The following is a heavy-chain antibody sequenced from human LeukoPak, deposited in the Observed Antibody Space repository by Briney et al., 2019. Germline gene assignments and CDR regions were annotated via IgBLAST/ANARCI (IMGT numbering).Heavy chain of an antibody. CDR3: ARDKHYYDSSKYV. J-gene: IGHJ4*02. V-gene: IGHV3-20*04. CDR1: GFTFSSYW. CDR2: INWNGGTT. Sequence: GGSLRLSCAASGFTFSSYWMSWVRQGPGKGLEWVSGINWNGGTTGYADSVRGRFTISRDNAKNSLYLQMNSLRAEGTALYYCARDKHYYDSSKYVGGQGTLVTVSS. D-gene: IGHD3-22*01.